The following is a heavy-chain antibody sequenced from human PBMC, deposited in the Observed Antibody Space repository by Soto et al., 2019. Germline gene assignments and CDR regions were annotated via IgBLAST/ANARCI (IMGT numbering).Heavy chain of an antibody. Sequence: QVQLVQSGAEVKKPGASVKVSCKASGYTFTSFYMHWVRQAPGQGLEWMGIINPSGTTTDYAQKFQGRVTMTRDTSTSTSYRELSSLTSEYTAVYYCAKPQIARHYYYGMEVWGQGTAVTVSS. V-gene: IGHV1-46*01. CDR1: GYTFTSFY. CDR3: AKPQIARHYYYGMEV. CDR2: INPSGTTT. J-gene: IGHJ6*02.